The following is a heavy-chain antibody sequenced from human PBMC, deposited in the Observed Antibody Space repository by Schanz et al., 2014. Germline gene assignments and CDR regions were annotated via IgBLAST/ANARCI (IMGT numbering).Heavy chain of an antibody. CDR2: INPSGGST. J-gene: IGHJ3*02. CDR3: FTEERMDSGTSATSFDI. D-gene: IGHD1-26*01. CDR1: GYTFTTYY. V-gene: IGHV1-46*01. Sequence: QVQLVQSGAEVKKPGVSVKVSCKASGYTFTTYYIHWVRQAPGQGLEWMGKINPSGGSTSYAQNLHGRVTMTSDTSTSTVYMELSRLRSEDAAVYYCFTEERMDSGTSATSFDIWGQWTWVTVSS.